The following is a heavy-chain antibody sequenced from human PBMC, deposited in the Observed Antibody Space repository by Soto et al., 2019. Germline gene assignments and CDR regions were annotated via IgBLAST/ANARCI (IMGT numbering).Heavy chain of an antibody. V-gene: IGHV3-53*01. D-gene: IGHD6-19*01. CDR3: AREMISIAVAGGGWFDP. CDR1: GFTVSSNY. Sequence: EVPLVESGGGLIQPGGSLRLSCAASGFTVSSNYMSWVRQAPGKGLEWVSVIYSGGSTYYADSVKGRFTISRDNSKNTLYLQRNSLRAEDTAVYYCAREMISIAVAGGGWFDPWGQGTLVTVSS. CDR2: IYSGGST. J-gene: IGHJ5*02.